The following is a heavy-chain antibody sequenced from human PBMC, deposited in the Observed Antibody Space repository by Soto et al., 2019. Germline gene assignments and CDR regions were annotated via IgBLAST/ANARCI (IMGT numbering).Heavy chain of an antibody. D-gene: IGHD2-8*01. J-gene: IGHJ4*02. CDR1: GFTFSTYT. CDR2: ISSSSGTI. CDR3: ARDTNRLDY. Sequence: GGSLRLSCAASGFTFSTYTMNWVRQAPGKGLEWVSYISSSSGTIYYADSVKGRFSISRDNAKNSLYLQMNSLRAEDTAVYYCARDTNRLDYWGRGTLVTVSS. V-gene: IGHV3-48*01.